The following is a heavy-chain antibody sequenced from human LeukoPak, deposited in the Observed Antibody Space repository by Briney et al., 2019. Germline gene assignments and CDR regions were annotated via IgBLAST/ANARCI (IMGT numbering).Heavy chain of an antibody. CDR3: AKDRYCSSTRCYGDFDY. J-gene: IGHJ4*02. D-gene: IGHD2-2*01. CDR2: IYSGGST. V-gene: IGHV3-66*01. CDR1: GFTVSNNY. Sequence: GGSLRLSCAASGFTVSNNYMNWVRQAPGKGLEWVSVIYSGGSTYYADSVKGRFTISRDNSKNTLYLQMNSLSAEDTAVYYCAKDRYCSSTRCYGDFDYWGQGTLVTVSS.